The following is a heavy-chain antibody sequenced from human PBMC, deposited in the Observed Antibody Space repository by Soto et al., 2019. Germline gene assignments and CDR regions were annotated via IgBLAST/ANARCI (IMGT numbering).Heavy chain of an antibody. CDR1: GGSISSGDDY. CDR3: ARGLHDFIFDY. CDR2: VHYSGNT. Sequence: QVQLQESGPRLVKPSQTLSLTCTVSGGSISSGDDYWSWIRQPPGKGLEWIGYVHYSGNTYYNPSLNSRVTISVDTSKNQFSLKLSSVTAADTAVYYCARGLHDFIFDYWGQGTLVTVSS. V-gene: IGHV4-30-4*01. D-gene: IGHD3-3*01. J-gene: IGHJ4*02.